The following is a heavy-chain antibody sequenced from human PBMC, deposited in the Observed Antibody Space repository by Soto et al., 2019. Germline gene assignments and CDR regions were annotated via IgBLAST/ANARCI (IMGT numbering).Heavy chain of an antibody. CDR3: ARGSDFWSGYESWYMDV. D-gene: IGHD3-3*01. Sequence: GASVKVSCKASGYTFTGYYMHWVRQAPGQGLEGMGWINPNSGGTNYAQKFQGWVTMTRDTSISTAYMELSRLRSDDTAVYYCARGSDFWSGYESWYMDVWGKGTTVTVSS. CDR2: INPNSGGT. J-gene: IGHJ6*03. V-gene: IGHV1-2*04. CDR1: GYTFTGYY.